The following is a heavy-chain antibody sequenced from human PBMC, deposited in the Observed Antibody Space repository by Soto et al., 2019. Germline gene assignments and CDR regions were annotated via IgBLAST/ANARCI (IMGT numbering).Heavy chain of an antibody. CDR2: INPSGGST. CDR3: ARAPARYCSSTSCHFDY. J-gene: IGHJ4*02. Sequence: GASVKVSCKASGYTFTGYYMHWVRQAPGQGLEWMGIINPSGGSTSYAQKFQGRVTMTRDTSTSTVYMELSSLRSEDTAVYYCARAPARYCSSTSCHFDYWGQGTLVTVSS. V-gene: IGHV1-46*03. CDR1: GYTFTGYY. D-gene: IGHD2-2*01.